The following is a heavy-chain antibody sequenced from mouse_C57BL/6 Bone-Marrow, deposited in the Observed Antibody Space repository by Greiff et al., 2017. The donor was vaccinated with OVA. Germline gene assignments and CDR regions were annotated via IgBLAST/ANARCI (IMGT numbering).Heavy chain of an antibody. CDR3: ASDQYGSSYHYYAMDY. CDR2: IHPNSGST. V-gene: IGHV1-64*01. Sequence: LVESGAELVKPGASVKLSCKASGYTFTSYWMHWVKQRPGQGLEWIGMIHPNSGSTNYNEKFKSKATLTVDKSSSTAYMQLSSLTSEDSAVYYCASDQYGSSYHYYAMDYWGQGTSVTVSS. D-gene: IGHD1-1*01. J-gene: IGHJ4*01. CDR1: GYTFTSYW.